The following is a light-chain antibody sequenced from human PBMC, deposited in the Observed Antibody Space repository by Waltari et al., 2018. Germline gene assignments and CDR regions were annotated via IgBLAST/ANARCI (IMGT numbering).Light chain of an antibody. CDR3: QQYINWPYT. CDR1: QSVSSN. CDR2: GAS. V-gene: IGKV3-15*01. J-gene: IGKJ2*01. Sequence: ETVMTPSPATLSVSPGERATLSCRASQSVSSNLAWYQQKPGQAPRLLIYGASTRATCIPARFSGSGSGKEFTLTISSQQSEDFAVYYCQQYINWPYTFGQGTKLEIK.